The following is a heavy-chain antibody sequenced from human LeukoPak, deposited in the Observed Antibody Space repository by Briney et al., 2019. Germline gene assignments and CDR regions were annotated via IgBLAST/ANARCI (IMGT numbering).Heavy chain of an antibody. D-gene: IGHD2-15*01. Sequence: PGGSLRLSCAASGFTFSSYAMSWVRQAPGKGLEWVSAISGSGGSTYYADSVKGRFTISRDNSKNTLYLQMNSLRAEDTAVDYCAKSKPLGYCSGGSCSFDYWGQGTLVTVSS. CDR1: GFTFSSYA. V-gene: IGHV3-23*01. CDR3: AKSKPLGYCSGGSCSFDY. J-gene: IGHJ4*02. CDR2: ISGSGGST.